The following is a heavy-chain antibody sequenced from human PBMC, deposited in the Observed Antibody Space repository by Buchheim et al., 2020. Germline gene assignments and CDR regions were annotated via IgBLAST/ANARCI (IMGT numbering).Heavy chain of an antibody. V-gene: IGHV3-15*01. CDR1: GFIFSDAW. D-gene: IGHD2-21*01. Sequence: EVQPVESGGGLVKPGGSLRLSCSASGFIFSDAWMSWVRQSLGKGLEWVGRIKSITDGGTTDYATPVKGRFTISRDDSKATVYLQMNNLKTEDTAVYYCTTDGGTYSYYWCQGTL. CDR3: TTDGGTYSYY. CDR2: IKSITDGGTT. J-gene: IGHJ4*02.